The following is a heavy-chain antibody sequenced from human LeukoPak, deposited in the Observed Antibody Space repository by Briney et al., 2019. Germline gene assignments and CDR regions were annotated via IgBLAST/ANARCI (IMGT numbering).Heavy chain of an antibody. Sequence: PSETLSLTCAVSGGSISSSNWWSWVRQPPGKGLEWIGEIYHSGSTNYNPSLKSRVTISVDKSKNQLSLKLSSVTAANTAVYYCARGEQAVAGAFDIWGQGTMVTVSS. CDR1: GGSISSSNW. J-gene: IGHJ3*02. CDR2: IYHSGST. V-gene: IGHV4-4*02. CDR3: ARGEQAVAGAFDI. D-gene: IGHD6-19*01.